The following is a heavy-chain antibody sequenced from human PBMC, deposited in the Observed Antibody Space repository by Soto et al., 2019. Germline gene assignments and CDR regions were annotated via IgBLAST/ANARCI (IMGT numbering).Heavy chain of an antibody. D-gene: IGHD4-17*01. V-gene: IGHV1-69*01. CDR3: ARDLPTSSDYGDGPFDY. CDR2: IIPIFGTA. CDR1: GGTFSSYA. J-gene: IGHJ4*02. Sequence: QVRLVQSGAEVKKPGSSVKVSCKASGGTFSSYAISWVRQAPGQGLEWMGGIIPIFGTANYAQKFQGRVTITADESTSTAYMEQSSLRSEDTAVYYCARDLPTSSDYGDGPFDYWGQGTLVTVSS.